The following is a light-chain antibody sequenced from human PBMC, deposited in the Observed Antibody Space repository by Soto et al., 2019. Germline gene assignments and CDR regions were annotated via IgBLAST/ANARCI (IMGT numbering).Light chain of an antibody. Sequence: EIVLTQSPATLSLSPGERATLSCRASQSVSSYLAWYQQQPGQAPRLLIYDASHRATGIPARFSGSGSGTDFTLTISSLEPEDFAVYYCHQRDNWHTFGQGTKVEIK. CDR1: QSVSSY. V-gene: IGKV3-11*01. J-gene: IGKJ1*01. CDR2: DAS. CDR3: HQRDNWHT.